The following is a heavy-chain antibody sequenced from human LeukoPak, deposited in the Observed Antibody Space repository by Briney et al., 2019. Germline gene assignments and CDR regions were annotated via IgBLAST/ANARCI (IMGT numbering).Heavy chain of an antibody. CDR3: AIEGDIVATTRPGNFDY. V-gene: IGHV1-69*13. CDR1: GGTFTSYA. D-gene: IGHD5-12*01. J-gene: IGHJ4*02. CDR2: IIPIFGTA. Sequence: SVTVSCKASGGTFTSYAISWVRQAPGQGVEWMGGIIPIFGTANYPQKFQGRVTITADESTSTAYMELSSLRSEDTAVYYCAIEGDIVATTRPGNFDYWGQGTLVSVSS.